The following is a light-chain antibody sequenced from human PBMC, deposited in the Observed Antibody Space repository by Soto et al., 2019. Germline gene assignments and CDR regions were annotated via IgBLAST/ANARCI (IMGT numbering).Light chain of an antibody. V-gene: IGKV1-39*01. Sequence: DIQMTQSPSSLSASVGDRVAITCQASQSISGYLNWYQQKPGKAPKVLIYAASNLQSGVPSRFSGSGSGTDCTLTISSLQPEDFATYYCQQSYSTPITLGQGTRLEIK. CDR3: QQSYSTPIT. CDR1: QSISGY. J-gene: IGKJ5*01. CDR2: AAS.